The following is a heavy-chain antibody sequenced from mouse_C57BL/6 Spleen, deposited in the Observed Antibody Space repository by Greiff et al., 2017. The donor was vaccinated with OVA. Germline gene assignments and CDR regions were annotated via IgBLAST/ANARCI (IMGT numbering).Heavy chain of an antibody. CDR1: GYTFTDYN. J-gene: IGHJ1*03. CDR2: INPNNGGT. CDR3: ARSPKLGGYFDV. V-gene: IGHV1-22*01. D-gene: IGHD4-1*01. Sequence: EVQLQQSGPELVKPGASVKMSCKASGYTFTDYNMHWVKQSHGKRLEWIGYINPNNGGTSYNQKFKGKATLTVNKSSSTAYMELRSLTSEDSAVYYCARSPKLGGYFDVWGTGTTVTVSS.